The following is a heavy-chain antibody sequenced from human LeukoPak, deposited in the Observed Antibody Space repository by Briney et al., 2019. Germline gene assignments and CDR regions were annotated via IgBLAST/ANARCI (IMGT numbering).Heavy chain of an antibody. CDR1: GGTFSSYA. CDR2: IIPILGIA. CDR3: ARENVDTAMVTMAFDI. Sequence: ASVKVSCKASGGTFSSYAISWVRQAPGQGLEWMGRIIPILGIANYAQKFQGRVTITADKSTSTAYIELSSLRSEDTAVYYCARENVDTAMVTMAFDIWGQGTMVTVPS. V-gene: IGHV1-69*04. J-gene: IGHJ3*02. D-gene: IGHD5-18*01.